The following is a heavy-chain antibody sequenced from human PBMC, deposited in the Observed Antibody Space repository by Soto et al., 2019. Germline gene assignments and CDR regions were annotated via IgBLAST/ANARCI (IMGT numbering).Heavy chain of an antibody. V-gene: IGHV1-18*01. Sequence: QVQLVQSGAEVKKPGASVKVSCKASGYTFTSYGISWVRQAPGQGLEWMGWISAYNGNTNYAQKLQGRVNMTTGTSTSTAYMGLGSLRSDDTAVYYCARQVLGYCSSTSCYYNWFDPWGQGTLVTVSS. CDR3: ARQVLGYCSSTSCYYNWFDP. CDR2: ISAYNGNT. CDR1: GYTFTSYG. J-gene: IGHJ5*02. D-gene: IGHD2-2*01.